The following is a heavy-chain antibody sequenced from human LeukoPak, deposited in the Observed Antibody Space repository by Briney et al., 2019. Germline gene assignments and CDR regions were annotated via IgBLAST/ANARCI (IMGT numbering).Heavy chain of an antibody. J-gene: IGHJ4*02. CDR3: ARVTAYGSGSYDFDY. D-gene: IGHD3-10*01. V-gene: IGHV3-33*01. Sequence: PGGSLRLSCAASGFTFSSYVMHWVRQAPGKGLEWVAVIWYDGSNKYYADSVKGRFTISRDNSKNTLYLQMNSLRAEDTAVYYCARVTAYGSGSYDFDYWGQGTLVTVSS. CDR1: GFTFSSYV. CDR2: IWYDGSNK.